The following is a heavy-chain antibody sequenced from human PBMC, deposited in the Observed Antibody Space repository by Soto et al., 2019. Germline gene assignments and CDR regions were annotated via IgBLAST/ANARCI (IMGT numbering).Heavy chain of an antibody. V-gene: IGHV3-30-3*01. D-gene: IGHD6-25*01. CDR3: ARDSGGVYSRGGMDV. Sequence: QVQLVESGGGVVQPGRSLRLSSAASGFTFSSYAMHWVRQAPGKGLEWVAVISYDGSNKYYADSVKGRFTISRDNSKNTLYLQMNSLRAEDTAVYYCARDSGGVYSRGGMDVWGQGTTVTVSS. CDR2: ISYDGSNK. J-gene: IGHJ6*02. CDR1: GFTFSSYA.